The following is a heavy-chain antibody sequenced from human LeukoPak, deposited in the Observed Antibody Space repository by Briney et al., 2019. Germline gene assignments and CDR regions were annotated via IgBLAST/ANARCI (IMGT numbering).Heavy chain of an antibody. CDR2: ISGSGDST. D-gene: IGHD2-15*01. J-gene: IGHJ4*02. Sequence: PGRSLRLSCAASGFTFSSYAMSWVRQAPGKGLEWVSAISGSGDSTYYADSVKGRFTISRDNSKNTLYLQMNSLRAEDTAVYYCAKAGAVVVVAAKYFDYWGQGTLVTVSS. CDR3: AKAGAVVVVAAKYFDY. V-gene: IGHV3-23*01. CDR1: GFTFSSYA.